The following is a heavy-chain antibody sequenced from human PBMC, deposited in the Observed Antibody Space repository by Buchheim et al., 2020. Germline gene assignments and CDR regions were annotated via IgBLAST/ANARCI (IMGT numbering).Heavy chain of an antibody. CDR1: GGSISSGAYY. D-gene: IGHD3-9*01. V-gene: IGHV4-31*03. Sequence: QVQLQESGPGLVKPSQTLSLTCTVSGGSISSGAYYWSWIRQHPGKGLEWIGYIYYTGSTDYNPSLKSRVTISVDTSNTQFSLKLSSVTAADTAVYYCARVYDISNLYYFDYWGLGAL. J-gene: IGHJ4*02. CDR3: ARVYDISNLYYFDY. CDR2: IYYTGST.